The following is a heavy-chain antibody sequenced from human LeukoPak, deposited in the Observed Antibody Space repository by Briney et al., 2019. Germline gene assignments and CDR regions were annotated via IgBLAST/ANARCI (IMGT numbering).Heavy chain of an antibody. D-gene: IGHD6-13*01. V-gene: IGHV3-66*01. CDR3: ARDAIDSSSWYADYYYYGMDV. CDR1: GFTVSSNY. CDR2: IYSGGST. J-gene: IGHJ6*02. Sequence: GGSLRLTCAASGFTVSSNYMSWVRQAPGKGLEWVSVIYSGGSTHYADSVKGRFTISRDNSKNTLYLQMNSLRAEDTAVYYCARDAIDSSSWYADYYYYGMDVWGQGTTVTVSS.